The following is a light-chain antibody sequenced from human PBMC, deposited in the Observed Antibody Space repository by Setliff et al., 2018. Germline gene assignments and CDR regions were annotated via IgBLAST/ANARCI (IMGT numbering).Light chain of an antibody. V-gene: IGLV3-21*04. CDR1: NIGSKS. CDR2: YDS. Sequence: SYELTQPPSVSVAPGKTARITCGGNNIGSKSVHWYQQKPGQAPVLVIYYDSDRPSGIPERFSGSNSGNTATLTISRVEAGDGADYYCQVWDSSSDHSVVFGGGTKGTVL. J-gene: IGLJ2*01. CDR3: QVWDSSSDHSVV.